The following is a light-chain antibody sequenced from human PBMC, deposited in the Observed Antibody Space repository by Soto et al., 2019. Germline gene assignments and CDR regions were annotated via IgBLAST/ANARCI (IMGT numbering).Light chain of an antibody. CDR3: QNYNSYSEA. CDR2: KAS. Sequence: DIQMTQSPSTLSGSVGDRVTITCRASQTISSWLAWYQQKPGKAPKLLIYKASTLKSGGPSRFSGSGSGTEFTLTISSLQPDDFATYYCQNYNSYSEAFGQGAKVDIK. J-gene: IGKJ1*01. V-gene: IGKV1-5*03. CDR1: QTISSW.